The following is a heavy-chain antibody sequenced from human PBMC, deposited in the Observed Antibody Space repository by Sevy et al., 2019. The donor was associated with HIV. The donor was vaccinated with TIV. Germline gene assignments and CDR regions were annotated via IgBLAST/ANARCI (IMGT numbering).Heavy chain of an antibody. CDR1: GGTFSSYA. CDR3: ARGGGIAQYYYYYYMDV. CDR2: IIPIFGTA. Sequence: ASVKVSCKASGGTFSSYAISWVRQAPGQGLEWMGGIIPIFGTANYAQKFQGRVTITADESTSTAYMELSSLRSEDTAVYYCARGGGIAQYYYYYYMDVWGKGTTVTVSS. J-gene: IGHJ6*03. V-gene: IGHV1-69*13. D-gene: IGHD6-13*01.